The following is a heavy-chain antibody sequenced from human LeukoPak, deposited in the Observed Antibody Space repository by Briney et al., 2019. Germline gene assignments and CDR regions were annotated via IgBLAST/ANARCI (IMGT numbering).Heavy chain of an antibody. D-gene: IGHD3/OR15-3a*01. V-gene: IGHV3-15*01. Sequence: GGSLRLSCAASGFTFSNAWMSWVCQAPGKGLEWVGRITTKTEGGVTSYVAPVAGRFTISRDDSQNTLFLQMNSLKTEDTAVYYCTTYRITIYGLVEHWGQGTLVTVSS. CDR3: TTYRITIYGLVEH. CDR2: ITTKTEGGVT. CDR1: GFTFSNAW. J-gene: IGHJ4*02.